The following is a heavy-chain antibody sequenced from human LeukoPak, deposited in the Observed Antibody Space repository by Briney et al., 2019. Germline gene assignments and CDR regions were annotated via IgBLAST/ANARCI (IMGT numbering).Heavy chain of an antibody. J-gene: IGHJ4*02. CDR3: AKDRSLMVRGDGGYFDY. D-gene: IGHD3-10*01. V-gene: IGHV3-23*01. Sequence: GGSLRLSCAASGFTFSSYAMSWVRQAPGKGLEWVSAISGSGGSTYYADSVKGRFTISRDNSKNTLYLQMNSLRAEDTAVYYCAKDRSLMVRGDGGYFDYWGQGTLVTVSS. CDR1: GFTFSSYA. CDR2: ISGSGGST.